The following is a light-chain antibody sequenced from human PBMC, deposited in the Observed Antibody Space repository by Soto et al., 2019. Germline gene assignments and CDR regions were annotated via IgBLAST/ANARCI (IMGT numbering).Light chain of an antibody. CDR3: QQYGSTPPWT. J-gene: IGKJ1*01. CDR2: GTS. V-gene: IGKV3-20*01. Sequence: IVLTQSPGTLSMSPGERATLSCRASQSVHSSYLASFQQKPGQAPRLLIYGTSNRTTGIPDRFSGSGSGTDFTLTVSRLEPEDFGVYYCQQYGSTPPWTLGQRTPVEIQ. CDR1: QSVHSSY.